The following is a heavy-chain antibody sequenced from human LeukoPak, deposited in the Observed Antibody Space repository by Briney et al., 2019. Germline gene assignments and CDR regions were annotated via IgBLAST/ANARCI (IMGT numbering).Heavy chain of an antibody. CDR3: ARLSAAVHLGAFDL. J-gene: IGHJ3*01. Sequence: TTSETLSLTCAVSGVSISPYYWSWIRQPPGKGLEWIGYIHTSVSNNQYPSLKSRVTISVDKSKNHFSLRLTSVTAAATAVYYCARLSAAVHLGAFDLWGQGTMVTVSS. CDR1: GVSISPYY. V-gene: IGHV4-4*09. CDR2: IHTSVSN. D-gene: IGHD3-3*01.